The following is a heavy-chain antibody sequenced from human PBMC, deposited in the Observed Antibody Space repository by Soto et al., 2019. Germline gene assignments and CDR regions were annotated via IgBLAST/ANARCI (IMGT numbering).Heavy chain of an antibody. CDR3: ARELAARGGVSFGIDY. J-gene: IGHJ4*02. V-gene: IGHV4-31*03. D-gene: IGHD6-13*01. CDR1: GGSMSSGGHY. CDR2: IYYTGST. Sequence: QVQLQESGPGLVKPSQTLSLTCTVSGGSMSSGGHYWSWIRQRPGKGLGWIGFIYYTGSTYYNPSLKTRVNMSGDTSKNQFSLKLTSVTAADTAVYYCARELAARGGVSFGIDYWGQGTLVTVSS.